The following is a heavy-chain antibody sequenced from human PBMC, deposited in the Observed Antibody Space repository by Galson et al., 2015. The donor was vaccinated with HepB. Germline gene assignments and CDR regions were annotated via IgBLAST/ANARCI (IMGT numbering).Heavy chain of an antibody. CDR2: IIPIFGIA. CDR1: GGTFSSYA. V-gene: IGHV1-69*13. D-gene: IGHD3-10*01. J-gene: IGHJ4*02. CDR3: ARGVITMVRGVIIREYYFDY. Sequence: SVKVSCKASGGTFSSYAISWVRQAPGQGLEWMGGIIPIFGIANYAQKFQGRVTITADESTSTAYMELSSLRSEDTAVYYCARGVITMVRGVIIREYYFDYWGQGTLVTVSS.